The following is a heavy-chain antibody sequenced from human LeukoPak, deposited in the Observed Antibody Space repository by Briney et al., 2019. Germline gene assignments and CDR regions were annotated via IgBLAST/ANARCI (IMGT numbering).Heavy chain of an antibody. CDR2: ISAYNGNT. J-gene: IGHJ4*02. CDR1: GYTFISYG. Sequence: ASVKVSCKASGYTFISYGISWVRQAPGQGLEWMGWISAYNGNTNYAQKLQGRVTMTTDTSTSTAYMVLRSLRSDDTAVYYCARERLGVSGRGYYFDYWGQGTLVTVSS. V-gene: IGHV1-18*01. D-gene: IGHD3-10*01. CDR3: ARERLGVSGRGYYFDY.